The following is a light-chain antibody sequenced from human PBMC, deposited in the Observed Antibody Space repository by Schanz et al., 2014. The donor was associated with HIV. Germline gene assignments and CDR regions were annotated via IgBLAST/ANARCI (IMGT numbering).Light chain of an antibody. J-gene: IGKJ3*01. Sequence: IVLTQSPGTLSLSPGERATLSCRASQSISTHLAWYQQKPGQAPRLLIYGASTRATGIPARFSGSGSGTEFTLTISRLEPEDFAVYYCQHYGSSFGPGTKVDIK. CDR3: QHYGSS. CDR1: QSISTH. CDR2: GAS. V-gene: IGKV3-20*01.